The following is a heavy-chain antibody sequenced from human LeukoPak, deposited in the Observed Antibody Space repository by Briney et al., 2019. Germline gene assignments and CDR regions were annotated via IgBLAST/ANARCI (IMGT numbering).Heavy chain of an antibody. CDR3: ARGITMVRGVIYFDY. V-gene: IGHV4-59*01. Sequence: SETLSLTCTGSGGSISSYYWSWIRQPPGKGQKWIGYIYYSGSTNYNPSLKSRVTISVDTSKNHFSLKLSSVTAADTAVYYCARGITMVRGVIYFDYWGQGTLVTVSS. CDR1: GGSISSYY. J-gene: IGHJ4*02. CDR2: IYYSGST. D-gene: IGHD3-10*01.